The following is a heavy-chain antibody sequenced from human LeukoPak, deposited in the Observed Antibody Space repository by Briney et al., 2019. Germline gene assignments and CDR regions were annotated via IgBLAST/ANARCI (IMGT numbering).Heavy chain of an antibody. J-gene: IGHJ5*02. V-gene: IGHV3-21*01. CDR2: ISGSSSYI. Sequence: GGSLRLSCAASGFTFSSYSMNWVRQAPGKGLEWVSSISGSSSYIYYADSVKGRFTISRDNAKNSLYLQMNSLRAEDTAVYYCARTWDSSSWFNWFDPWGQGTLVTVSS. CDR3: ARTWDSSSWFNWFDP. CDR1: GFTFSSYS. D-gene: IGHD6-13*01.